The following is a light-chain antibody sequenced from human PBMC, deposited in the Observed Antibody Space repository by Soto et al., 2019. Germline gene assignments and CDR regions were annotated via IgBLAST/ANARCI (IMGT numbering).Light chain of an antibody. J-gene: IGKJ2*01. V-gene: IGKV3-11*01. CDR2: DAS. CDR1: QSVSSY. CDR3: QQRSNWPRT. Sequence: EIVLTQSPATLSLSPGERATLSCRASQSVSSYLAWYQQKPGQAPRLLIYDASNRATGIPARFSGSGSGTDFTLPMSSLEPEDFAVYYCQQRSNWPRTFGQGTKLEIK.